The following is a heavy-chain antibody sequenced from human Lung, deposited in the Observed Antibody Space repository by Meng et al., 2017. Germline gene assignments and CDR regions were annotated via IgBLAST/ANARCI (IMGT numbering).Heavy chain of an antibody. D-gene: IGHD3-16*02. CDR3: AKEGYDARLVLGEFSLVGYGMDV. Sequence: SETLSLTCTVSGASINNGDYYWSWIRQPAGKGLEWIGRIYTTGDTNYNPSLKNRVTISIDTSKNQFSLKLTSVTAADTAAYYCAKEGYDARLVLGEFSLVGYGMDVWGQGTTVTVSS. V-gene: IGHV4-61*02. CDR1: GASINNGDYY. J-gene: IGHJ6*02. CDR2: IYTTGDT.